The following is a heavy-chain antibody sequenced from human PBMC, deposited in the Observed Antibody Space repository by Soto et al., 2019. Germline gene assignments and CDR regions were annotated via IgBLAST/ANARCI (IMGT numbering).Heavy chain of an antibody. CDR3: EGRDDPFHV. CDR2: IWHDGIQK. CDR1: GLTFSNYG. V-gene: IGHV3-33*01. J-gene: IGHJ3*01. Sequence: QVQLVESGGGVVQPERSLRLSCVATGLTFSNYGIHWVRQAPGRGLERVAVIWHDGIQKYSADSVRGRFTISRDNSKNTVYLQMNSLRAEDTAVYYCEGRDDPFHVWGQGTMVTVSS.